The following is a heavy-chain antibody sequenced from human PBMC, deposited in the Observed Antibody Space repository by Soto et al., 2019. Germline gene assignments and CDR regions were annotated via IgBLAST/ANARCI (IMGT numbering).Heavy chain of an antibody. CDR2: ISAYNANT. Sequence: ASVKVSCKASGYTFTSYGISWVRQAPGQGLEWMGWISAYNANTNYAQKLQGRVTMTTDTSTSTAYMELRSLRSDDTAVYYCARDQVRAIVVVPAAAPGWFDPWGQGTLVTVSS. J-gene: IGHJ5*02. D-gene: IGHD2-2*01. CDR1: GYTFTSYG. V-gene: IGHV1-18*01. CDR3: ARDQVRAIVVVPAAAPGWFDP.